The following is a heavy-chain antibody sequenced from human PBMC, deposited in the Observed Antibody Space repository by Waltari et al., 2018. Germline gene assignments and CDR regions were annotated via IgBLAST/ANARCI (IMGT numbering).Heavy chain of an antibody. CDR1: GSTFSRSW. V-gene: IGHV3-74*03. CDR3: ARAGLLGAFDV. Sequence: EVQLVESGGGLVQPGGSLRLSCAASGSTFSRSWIHWVRQFPGKGLMWVSRINNDGSSTVYADSVKGRFTISRDDAKNTVSLQMNNLSAEDTALYYCARAGLLGAFDVWGQGTMVTVSS. CDR2: INNDGSST. D-gene: IGHD2-15*01. J-gene: IGHJ3*01.